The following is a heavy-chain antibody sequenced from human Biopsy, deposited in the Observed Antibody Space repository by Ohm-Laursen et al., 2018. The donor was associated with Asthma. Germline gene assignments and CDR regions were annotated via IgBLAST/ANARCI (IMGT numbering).Heavy chain of an antibody. V-gene: IGHV1-2*06. CDR2: INPNSGGT. CDR3: ARGPSPHYHTSNGKFDL. CDR1: GYTFTGYY. Sequence: SVKVSCKASGYTFTGYYMHWVRQAPGQGLEWMGRINPNSGGTNYAQKFQGRVTMTRDTSISTAYMELSRLRSDDTAVYFCARGPSPHYHTSNGKFDLWGQGTLVTVSS. J-gene: IGHJ5*02. D-gene: IGHD2-8*01.